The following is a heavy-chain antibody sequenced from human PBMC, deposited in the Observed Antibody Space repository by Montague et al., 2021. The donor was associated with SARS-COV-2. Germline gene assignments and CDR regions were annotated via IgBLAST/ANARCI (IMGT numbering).Heavy chain of an antibody. CDR2: IYYSGSVTT. D-gene: IGHD2-21*01. Sequence: SETLSLTCTVSGGSISSSSNYWGWVRQSPGKGLEWIGYIYYSGSVTTSYNPSLKSRVSISVDTSENQFSLKLTSVTATDTAVYYCARRGGGEVFARFMYWYFDVWSRGSLVTVSS. CDR1: GGSISSSSNY. J-gene: IGHJ2*01. V-gene: IGHV4-61*05. CDR3: ARRGGGEVFARFMYWYFDV.